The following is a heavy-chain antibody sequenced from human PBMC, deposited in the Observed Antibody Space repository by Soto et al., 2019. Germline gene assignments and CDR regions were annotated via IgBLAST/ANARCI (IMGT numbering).Heavy chain of an antibody. J-gene: IGHJ6*02. V-gene: IGHV3-23*01. CDR2: ISGSGGST. Sequence: GGSLRLSCAASGFTFSSYAMSWVRQAPGKGLEWVSAISGSGGSTYYADSVKGRFTISRDNSKNTLYLQMDSLRAEDTAVYYCAKLFRGANYYYYGMDVWGQGTTVTVSS. CDR3: AKLFRGANYYYYGMDV. D-gene: IGHD1-26*01. CDR1: GFTFSSYA.